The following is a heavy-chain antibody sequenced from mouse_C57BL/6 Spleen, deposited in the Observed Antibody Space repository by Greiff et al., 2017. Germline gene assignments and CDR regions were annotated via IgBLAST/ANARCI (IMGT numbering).Heavy chain of an antibody. J-gene: IGHJ2*01. CDR3: AREGYGNYEDY. CDR1: GYAFSSSW. D-gene: IGHD2-1*01. CDR2: IYPGDGDT. V-gene: IGHV1-82*01. Sequence: QVQLQQSGPELVKPGASVKISCKASGYAFSSSWMNWVKQRPGKGLEWIGRIYPGDGDTNYNGKFKGKATLTADKSSSTAYMQLSSLTSEDAAVYFCAREGYGNYEDYWGQGTTLTVSS.